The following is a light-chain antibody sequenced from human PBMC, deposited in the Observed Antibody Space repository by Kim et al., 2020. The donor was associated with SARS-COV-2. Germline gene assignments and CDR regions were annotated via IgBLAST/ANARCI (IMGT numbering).Light chain of an antibody. Sequence: PVERAPLSCRASQSVSSSYLAWYQQKPGQAPRLLLYGASSRATGIPDRFSGSGSGTDFTLTISRLEPEDFAVYYCQQYGSSPLLTFGGGTKVDIK. CDR2: GAS. CDR3: QQYGSSPLLT. V-gene: IGKV3-20*01. CDR1: QSVSSSY. J-gene: IGKJ4*01.